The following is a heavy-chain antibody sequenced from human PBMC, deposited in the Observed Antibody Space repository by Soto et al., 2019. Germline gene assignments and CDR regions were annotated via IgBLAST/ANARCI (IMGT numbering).Heavy chain of an antibody. D-gene: IGHD6-19*01. CDR3: ARDRRLVPSEFDP. V-gene: IGHV4-30-4*02. J-gene: IGHJ5*02. CDR1: GGSISSGEYY. Sequence: SETLSLTCTVSGGSISSGEYYWSWIRQPPGKGLEWIGYIYYSGSTYYNPSLKSRVTISVDTSKNQFSLKLSSVTAADTAVYYCARDRRLVPSEFDPWGQGTLVTVSS. CDR2: IYYSGST.